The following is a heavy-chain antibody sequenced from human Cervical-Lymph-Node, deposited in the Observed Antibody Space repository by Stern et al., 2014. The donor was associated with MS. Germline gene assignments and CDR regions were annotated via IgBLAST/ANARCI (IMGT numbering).Heavy chain of an antibody. CDR1: GFSLNTTRAG. CDR3: AHSPPTDDDVFDV. D-gene: IGHD1-1*01. CDR2: LSWDDDK. Sequence: QVPLRESGPTLVNPTETLSLTCVFSGFSLNTTRAGVGWIRQPPGKALEWLALLSWDDDKRHNPSLKSRLAITKDTSKDQVGLIMTDVDPVDTATYYCAHSPPTDDDVFDVWGQGTLVTVSS. V-gene: IGHV2-5*02. J-gene: IGHJ3*01.